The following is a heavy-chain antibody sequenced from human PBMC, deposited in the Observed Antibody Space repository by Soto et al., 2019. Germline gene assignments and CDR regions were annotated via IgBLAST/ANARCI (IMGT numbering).Heavy chain of an antibody. V-gene: IGHV3-33*01. J-gene: IGHJ4*02. CDR2: IWYDGSNT. Sequence: PGGSLRLSCAASGFIFSSFGMHWVRQAPGKGLEWVAHIWYDGSNTYYADSVKGRFTISRDNSRNTLYLQMNSLRAEDTAVYHCVRDLLGSGGHFDYWGQGTRVTVSS. D-gene: IGHD7-27*01. CDR1: GFIFSSFG. CDR3: VRDLLGSGGHFDY.